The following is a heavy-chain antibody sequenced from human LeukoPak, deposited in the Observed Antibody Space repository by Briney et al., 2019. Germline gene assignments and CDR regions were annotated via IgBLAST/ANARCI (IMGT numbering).Heavy chain of an antibody. D-gene: IGHD6-19*01. CDR1: SGSFSGFY. CDR3: ASQWLVRGGRGKFDY. Sequence: SETLSLTCAVYSGSFSGFYWSWIRQFPGKGLEWIGEINHSGSTNYNPSLKSRVTISVDTSKNQFSLKLSSVTAADTAVYYCASQWLVRGGRGKFDYWGQGTLVTVSS. V-gene: IGHV4-34*01. J-gene: IGHJ4*02. CDR2: INHSGST.